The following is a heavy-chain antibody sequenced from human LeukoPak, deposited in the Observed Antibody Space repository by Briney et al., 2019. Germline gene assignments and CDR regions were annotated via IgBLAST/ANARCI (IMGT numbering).Heavy chain of an antibody. Sequence: KTSETLSLTCTVSGVSISSSSYYWGWIRQPPGKGLGWIGSIYYSGSTYYNPSLKSRVTISVDTSKNQFSLKLSSVTAADTAVYYCARFQYKAAFDIWGQGTMVTVSS. CDR3: ARFQYKAAFDI. CDR2: IYYSGST. CDR1: GVSISSSSYY. V-gene: IGHV4-39*07. J-gene: IGHJ3*02. D-gene: IGHD1-1*01.